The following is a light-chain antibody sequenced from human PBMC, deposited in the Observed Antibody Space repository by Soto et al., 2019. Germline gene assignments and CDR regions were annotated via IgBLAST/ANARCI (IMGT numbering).Light chain of an antibody. CDR2: DVT. CDR1: SSDIGGYKY. CDR3: SSYTSFKTLV. Sequence: QSVLTQPASVSESPGQSITISCTGSSSDIGGYKYVSWYQQHPGKAPKLLIYDVTNRPSGVSNRFSGSKSGYTASLTISGLQSEDEADYYCSSYTSFKTLVFGTGTKVSVL. J-gene: IGLJ1*01. V-gene: IGLV2-14*01.